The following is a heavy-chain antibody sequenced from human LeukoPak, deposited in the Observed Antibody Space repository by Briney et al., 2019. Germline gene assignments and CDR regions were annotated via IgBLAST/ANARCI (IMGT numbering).Heavy chain of an antibody. CDR3: AKGTVINHFHLFYR. CDR2: IIASVGST. D-gene: IGHD2-21*02. Sequence: GGSLRLSCAAYGFTFSSYDMNWVRQAQGKGLEWVFCIIASVGSTYYADSVKGPFTISTDNSKNTLSLQMNSLRADDTALYYCAKGTVINHFHLFYRWGQGTLVTVSS. J-gene: IGHJ5*02. CDR1: GFTFSSYD. V-gene: IGHV3-23*01.